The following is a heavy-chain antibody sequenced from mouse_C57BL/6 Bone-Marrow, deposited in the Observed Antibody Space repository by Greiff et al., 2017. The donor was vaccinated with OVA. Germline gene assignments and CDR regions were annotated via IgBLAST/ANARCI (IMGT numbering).Heavy chain of an antibody. CDR2: IDPSDSYT. CDR3: AREVGGPGLYFDY. CDR1: GYTFPSYW. V-gene: IGHV1-50*01. J-gene: IGHJ2*01. D-gene: IGHD3-3*01. Sequence: QVQLQQPGAELVKPGASVKLSCKASGYTFPSYWMQWVKQRPGQGLEWIGEIDPSDSYTNYNQKFKGKATVTVDTSASTAYMQLSSLTSEDSAVYYCAREVGGPGLYFDYWGQGTTLTVSS.